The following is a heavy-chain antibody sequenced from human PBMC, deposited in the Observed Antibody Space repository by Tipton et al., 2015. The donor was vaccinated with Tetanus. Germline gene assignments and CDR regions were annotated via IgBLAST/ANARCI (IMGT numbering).Heavy chain of an antibody. V-gene: IGHV4-61*08. D-gene: IGHD2-21*01. CDR2: VSYSGRT. CDR3: ARANDGFPKKGPFDS. CDR1: GGSVRGGDYS. J-gene: IGHJ4*02. Sequence: TLSLTCTVSGGSVRGGDYSWNWIRQPPGKGLEWLAYVSYSGRTNSNYSLKSRITVSLDASKNQFSLRLTSVTAADTAVYYCARANDGFPKKGPFDSWGQGSLVIVSS.